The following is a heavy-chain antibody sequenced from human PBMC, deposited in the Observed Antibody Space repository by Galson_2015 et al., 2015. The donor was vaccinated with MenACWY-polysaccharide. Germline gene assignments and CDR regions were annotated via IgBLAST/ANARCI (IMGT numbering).Heavy chain of an antibody. CDR3: TKAGAKYCRGSSCYFNWFDP. D-gene: IGHD2-15*01. V-gene: IGHV3-74*01. CDR2: INADGSAT. CDR1: GFSFSTYW. Sequence: SLRLSCAASGFSFSTYWMHWVRHAPGKGLVWVSRINADGSATDYADSVRGRFTISRDNAKNTLYLELTSLRAEDTAVYYCTKAGAKYCRGSSCYFNWFDPWGQGTLVTVSS. J-gene: IGHJ5*02.